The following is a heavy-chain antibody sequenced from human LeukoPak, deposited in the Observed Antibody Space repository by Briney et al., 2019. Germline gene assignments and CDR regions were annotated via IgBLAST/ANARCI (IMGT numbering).Heavy chain of an antibody. V-gene: IGHV4-59*01. CDR1: GGSISNYY. J-gene: IGHJ5*02. D-gene: IGHD6-13*01. Sequence: SETLSLTCNVSGGSISNYYWSWIRQPPGKGLEWIGYIYYSGSTNYNPYLKSRLTISVDKSKNQFSLRLSSVTAADTAVYYCARLFEAAVGPGIWWFDPWGQGTLVTVSS. CDR3: ARLFEAAVGPGIWWFDP. CDR2: IYYSGST.